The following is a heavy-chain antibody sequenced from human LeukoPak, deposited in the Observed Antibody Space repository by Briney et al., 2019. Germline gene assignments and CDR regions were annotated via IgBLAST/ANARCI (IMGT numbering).Heavy chain of an antibody. CDR3: ARGVWNDVVGWFDP. D-gene: IGHD1-1*01. V-gene: IGHV3-30*04. CDR2: ISYDGSNK. J-gene: IGHJ5*02. Sequence: PGGSLRLSCAASGFTFSSYAMHWVRQAPGKGLEWVAVISYDGSNKYYADSVKGRFTISRDNSKNTLYLQMNSLRAEDTAVYYCARGVWNDVVGWFDPWGQGTLVTVSS. CDR1: GFTFSSYA.